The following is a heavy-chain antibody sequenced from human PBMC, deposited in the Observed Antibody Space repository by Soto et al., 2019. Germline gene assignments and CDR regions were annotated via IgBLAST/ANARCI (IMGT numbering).Heavy chain of an antibody. J-gene: IGHJ4*02. V-gene: IGHV4-39*01. D-gene: IGHD6-13*01. Sequence: QLQLQESGPGLVKPSETLSLTCTVSGGSISSSSYYWGWIRQPPGKGLEWIGSIYYSGSTYYNPSLKSRVTISVDTSKNQFSLKLSSVTAADTAVYYCARHPKRYSSSWSLFGYWGQGTLVTVSS. CDR2: IYYSGST. CDR3: ARHPKRYSSSWSLFGY. CDR1: GGSISSSSYY.